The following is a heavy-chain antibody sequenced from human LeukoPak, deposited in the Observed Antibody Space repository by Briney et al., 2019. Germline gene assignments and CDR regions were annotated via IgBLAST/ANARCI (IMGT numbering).Heavy chain of an antibody. Sequence: ASVKVSCKASGYTFTSYAIHWVRQAPGQRLEWMGWISAGNGNSKYSQNFQGRVTFISNTSATTAFMELSSLRSEDAAVYYCAGDSGSGSNDYWGQGTLVTVSS. D-gene: IGHD1-26*01. CDR2: ISAGNGNS. V-gene: IGHV1-3*01. CDR3: AGDSGSGSNDY. J-gene: IGHJ4*02. CDR1: GYTFTSYA.